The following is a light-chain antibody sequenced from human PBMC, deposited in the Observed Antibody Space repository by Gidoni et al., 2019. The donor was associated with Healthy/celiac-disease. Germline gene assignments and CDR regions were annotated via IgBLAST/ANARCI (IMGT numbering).Light chain of an antibody. CDR2: AAS. J-gene: IGKJ3*01. CDR1: QSISSY. V-gene: IGKV1-39*01. CDR3: QQSYSTPFT. Sequence: DIQMSQSPSSLSASVGARVTITCRTRQSISSYLNWYQQKPGRAPKLLIYAASSLQSGVPSRFSGSGSVTDFTLTISSLQPEDFATYYCQQSYSTPFTFGPGTKVDIK.